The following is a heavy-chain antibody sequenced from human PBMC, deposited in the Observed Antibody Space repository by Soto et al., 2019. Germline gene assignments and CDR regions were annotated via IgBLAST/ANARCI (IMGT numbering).Heavy chain of an antibody. D-gene: IGHD2-15*01. CDR3: ARARLYCSGGSCYSTYYYYYGMDV. Sequence: SETLSLTCTVSGGSISSYYWSWIRQPPGKGLEWIGYIYYSGSTNYNPSLKSRVTISVDTSKNQFSLKLSSVTAAGTAVYYCARARLYCSGGSCYSTYYYYYGMDVSGQGTTVTVSS. CDR1: GGSISSYY. CDR2: IYYSGST. V-gene: IGHV4-59*01. J-gene: IGHJ6*02.